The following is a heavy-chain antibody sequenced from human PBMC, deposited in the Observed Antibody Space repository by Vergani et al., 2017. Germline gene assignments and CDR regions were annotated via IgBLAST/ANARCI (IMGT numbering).Heavy chain of an antibody. CDR1: GFTFSSYA. CDR3: VRSVYGSGGV. V-gene: IGHV3-30*04. D-gene: IGHD3-10*01. Sequence: QVQLVESGGGVVQPGRSLRLSCAASGFTFSSYAMHWVRQAPGKGLEWVAVISYDGSNKYYADSVKGRFTISRDNSKNTLYLQMNSLSAEDTAVYYCVRSVYGSGGVWGKGTTVTVSS. CDR2: ISYDGSNK. J-gene: IGHJ6*04.